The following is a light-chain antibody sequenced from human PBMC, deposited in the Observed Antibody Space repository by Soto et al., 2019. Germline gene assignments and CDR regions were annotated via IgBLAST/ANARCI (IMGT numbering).Light chain of an antibody. CDR1: QSVSGN. V-gene: IGKV3-15*01. Sequence: EIVMTQSPATLSVSPGERATLSCRASQSVSGNLAWYQQKPGQAPRLLIYAASTRATGIPARFSGSGSGTEFTLTISSLQSDDCAVYYCQQYNNWPTITFGPGTKVDIK. CDR2: AAS. CDR3: QQYNNWPTIT. J-gene: IGKJ3*01.